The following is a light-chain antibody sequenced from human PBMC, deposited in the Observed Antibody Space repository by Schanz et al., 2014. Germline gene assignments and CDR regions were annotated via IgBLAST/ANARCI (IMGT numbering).Light chain of an antibody. V-gene: IGLV2-14*02. CDR2: EDT. CDR3: AAWDDSLSGLV. J-gene: IGLJ2*01. CDR1: SSDVGTYSF. Sequence: QSVLTQPASVSGSPGQSITISCTGTSSDVGTYSFISWYQHHPGKAPKLMIYEDTKRPSGVSSRFSGSKSGNTASLAISGLRSEDEADYYCAAWDDSLSGLVFGGGTKLTVL.